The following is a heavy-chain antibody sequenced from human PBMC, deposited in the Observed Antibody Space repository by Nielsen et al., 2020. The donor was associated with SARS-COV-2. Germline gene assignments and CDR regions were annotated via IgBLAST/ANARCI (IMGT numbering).Heavy chain of an antibody. CDR1: GFTFSNFG. D-gene: IGHD3-10*01. V-gene: IGHV3-30*02. CDR3: AKDQSRTWFGAQES. J-gene: IGHJ5*02. Sequence: GGSLRLSCAASGFTFSNFGMHWVRQAPGKGLEWVAFIRYDESIEYYAESVQGRFTISRDNSKNTLYLQMNSLRSEDTAFYYCAKDQSRTWFGAQESWGQGTLVTVSS. CDR2: IRYDESIE.